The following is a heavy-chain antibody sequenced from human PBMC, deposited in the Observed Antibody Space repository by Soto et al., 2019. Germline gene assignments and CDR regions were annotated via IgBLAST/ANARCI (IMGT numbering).Heavy chain of an antibody. CDR3: ARHDYGGFGL. V-gene: IGHV4-39*01. CDR2: IYYSGST. Sequence: QLQLQESGPGLVKPSETLSLTCTVSGGSISRSSYYWGWIRQPPGKGLEWIGSIYYSGSTYYNPSLKSRVTTSVDTSKNQFSLKLSSVTAADTAVYYCARHDYGGFGLWGQGTLVTVSS. J-gene: IGHJ4*02. CDR1: GGSISRSSYY. D-gene: IGHD4-17*01.